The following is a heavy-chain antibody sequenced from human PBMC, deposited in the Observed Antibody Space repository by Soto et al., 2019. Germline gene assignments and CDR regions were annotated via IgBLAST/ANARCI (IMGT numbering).Heavy chain of an antibody. D-gene: IGHD3-9*01. CDR3: ARASHSASYDILTGDFDY. V-gene: IGHV4-59*01. CDR2: IYYSGST. J-gene: IGHJ4*02. Sequence: SETLSLTCTVSGGSISSYYWSWIRQPPGKGLEWIGYIYYSGSTNYNPSLKSRATISVDTSKNQFSLKLSSVTAADTAVYYCARASHSASYDILTGDFDYWGQGTLVTVS. CDR1: GGSISSYY.